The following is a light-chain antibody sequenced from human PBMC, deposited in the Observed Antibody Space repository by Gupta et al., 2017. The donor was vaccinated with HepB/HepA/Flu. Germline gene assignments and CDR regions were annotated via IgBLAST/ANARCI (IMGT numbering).Light chain of an antibody. CDR3: QQFFNTLVS. CDR1: QSLLFRSNNKNY. J-gene: IGKJ4*01. CDR2: WAS. Sequence: DIVMTLSPDPLAVSLGERATINCKSSQSLLFRSNNKNYLAWYQQKPGQPPKLLIYWASTRESGVPDRFSGSGSGTDFSLTISSLQAEDVAVYYCQQFFNTLVSFGGGTKVEIK. V-gene: IGKV4-1*01.